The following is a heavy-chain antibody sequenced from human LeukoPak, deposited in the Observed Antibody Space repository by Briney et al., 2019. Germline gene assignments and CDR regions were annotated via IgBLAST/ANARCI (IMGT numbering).Heavy chain of an antibody. J-gene: IGHJ4*02. CDR3: VRRIAVAGEYYFEY. D-gene: IGHD6-19*01. CDR1: GYSFTNYL. V-gene: IGHV5-51*01. Sequence: GESLKISCKGSGYSFTNYLIGWVRQMPGKGLECMGIIHPSDSETRYSPSFQGQVTISADKSIRTVYLQWSSLKASDTAMYYCVRRIAVAGEYYFEYWGQGTLVTVSS. CDR2: IHPSDSET.